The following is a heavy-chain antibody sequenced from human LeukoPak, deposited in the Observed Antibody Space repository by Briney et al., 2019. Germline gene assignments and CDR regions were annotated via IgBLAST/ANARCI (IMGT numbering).Heavy chain of an antibody. D-gene: IGHD3-10*01. CDR2: ISYDGSNK. V-gene: IGHV3-30*18. Sequence: PGGSLRLSCAASGFTFSSYGMHWVRQAPGKGLEWVAVISYDGSNKYYADSVKGRFTISRDNSKNTLYLQMNSLRAEDTAVYYCAKDASMVRGVNRPRGAFDIWGQGTMVTVSS. J-gene: IGHJ3*02. CDR3: AKDASMVRGVNRPRGAFDI. CDR1: GFTFSSYG.